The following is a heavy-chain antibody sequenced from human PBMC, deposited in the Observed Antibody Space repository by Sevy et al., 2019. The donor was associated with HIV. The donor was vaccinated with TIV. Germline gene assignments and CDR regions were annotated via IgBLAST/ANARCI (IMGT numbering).Heavy chain of an antibody. CDR2: IWYDGSNK. V-gene: IGHV3-33*01. Sequence: GGSLRLSCAASGFTFSSYGMHWVRQAPGKGLEWVAVIWYDGSNKYYADSVKDRFTISRDNSKNTLYLQMSSLRAEDTAVYFCAREAGYCSGGSCYGVTNYFDYWGQGTLVTVSS. D-gene: IGHD2-15*01. CDR3: AREAGYCSGGSCYGVTNYFDY. CDR1: GFTFSSYG. J-gene: IGHJ4*02.